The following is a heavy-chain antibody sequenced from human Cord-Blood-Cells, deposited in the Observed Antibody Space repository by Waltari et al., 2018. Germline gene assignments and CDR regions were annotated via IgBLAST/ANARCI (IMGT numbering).Heavy chain of an antibody. CDR1: GGSFSGYY. Sequence: QVQLQQWGAGLLKPSETLSLTCAVYGGSFSGYYWSWVRQPPGKGLEWIGESNHSGSTNYNPSLKSRVTISVDTSKNQFSLKLSSVTAADTAVYYCARLPSSSSAFDIWGQGTMVTVSS. D-gene: IGHD6-6*01. CDR2: SNHSGST. J-gene: IGHJ3*02. V-gene: IGHV4-34*01. CDR3: ARLPSSSSAFDI.